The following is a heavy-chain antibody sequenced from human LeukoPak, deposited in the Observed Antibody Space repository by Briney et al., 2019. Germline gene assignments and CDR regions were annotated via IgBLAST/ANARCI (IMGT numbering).Heavy chain of an antibody. D-gene: IGHD4-17*01. CDR1: GYTFTTYA. Sequence: ASVKVSCKASGYTFTTYAMHWVRQAPGQRLEWMGWINAGNGDTKYSQKFQGRVTNTRDTSASTAYMELSSLRSEDTAVFYCASTVLAGGYGMDVWGQGTTVTVSS. V-gene: IGHV1-3*01. CDR3: ASTVLAGGYGMDV. CDR2: INAGNGDT. J-gene: IGHJ6*02.